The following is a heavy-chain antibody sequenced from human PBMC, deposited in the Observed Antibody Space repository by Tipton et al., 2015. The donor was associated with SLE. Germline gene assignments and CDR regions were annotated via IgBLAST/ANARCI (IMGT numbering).Heavy chain of an antibody. J-gene: IGHJ3*02. CDR3: ARDRAVLLGAFDI. CDR2: IYTSGST. Sequence: TLSLTCTVSGGSISSYYWSWIRQPAGKGLEWIGRIYTSGSTNYNPPLKSRVTISVDTSKNQFSLKLSSVTAADTAVYYCARDRAVLLGAFDIWGQGTMVTVSS. V-gene: IGHV4-4*07. D-gene: IGHD3-10*01. CDR1: GGSISSYY.